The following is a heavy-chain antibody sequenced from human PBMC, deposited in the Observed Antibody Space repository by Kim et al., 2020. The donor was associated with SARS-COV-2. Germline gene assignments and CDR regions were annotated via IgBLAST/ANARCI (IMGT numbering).Heavy chain of an antibody. CDR2: ISYDGSNK. CDR1: GFTFSSYA. D-gene: IGHD6-13*01. J-gene: IGHJ3*02. V-gene: IGHV3-30*04. CDR3: ARTNVEQQLVRWGAFDI. Sequence: GGSLRLSCAASGFTFSSYAMHWVRQAPGKGLEWVAVISYDGSNKYYADSVKGRFTISRDNSKNTLYLQMNSLRAEDTAVYYCARTNVEQQLVRWGAFDIWGQGTMVTVSS.